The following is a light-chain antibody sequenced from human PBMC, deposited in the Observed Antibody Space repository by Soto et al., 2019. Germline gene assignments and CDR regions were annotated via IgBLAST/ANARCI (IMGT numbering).Light chain of an antibody. CDR2: DVS. Sequence: QSALTYPTSVSGAPGQSITISCTGTSSVVGGYNYVSWYQQHPGKAPELMSYDVSKRPSGVPDRFSGSKSGNTASLTISGLQAEDEADYYCCSYAGSYTYVFGAGTKVTVL. V-gene: IGLV2-11*01. J-gene: IGLJ1*01. CDR1: SSVVGGYNY. CDR3: CSYAGSYTYV.